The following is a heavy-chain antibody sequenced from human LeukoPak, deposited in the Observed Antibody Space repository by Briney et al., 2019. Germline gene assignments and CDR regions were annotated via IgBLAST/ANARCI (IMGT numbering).Heavy chain of an antibody. J-gene: IGHJ4*02. CDR3: ASLTSGYYSDPLFDY. D-gene: IGHD3-22*01. Sequence: PSQTLSLTCAVSGGSISSGGYSWSWIRQPPGKGLEWIGYIYHSGSTYYNPSLKSRVTISVDTSKNQFSLKLSSVTAADTAVYYCASLTSGYYSDPLFDYWGQGTLVTVSS. CDR2: IYHSGST. V-gene: IGHV4-30-2*02. CDR1: GGSISSGGYS.